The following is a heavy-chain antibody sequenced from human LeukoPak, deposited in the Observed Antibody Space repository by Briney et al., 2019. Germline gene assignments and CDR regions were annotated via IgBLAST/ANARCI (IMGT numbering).Heavy chain of an antibody. Sequence: MPGGSLRLSCVASGFTFSSYSMNWVRHAPGKGLEWVSFISSSGGFIYYADSVKGRFTISRDNGKNSLYLQMNSLRAADTAVYYCARDGNYADVLADYWGQGTLVTVSS. D-gene: IGHD1-7*01. CDR1: GFTFSSYS. V-gene: IGHV3-21*01. CDR2: ISSSGGFI. J-gene: IGHJ4*02. CDR3: ARDGNYADVLADY.